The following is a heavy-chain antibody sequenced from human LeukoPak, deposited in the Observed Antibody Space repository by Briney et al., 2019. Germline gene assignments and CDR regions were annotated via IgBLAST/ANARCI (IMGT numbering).Heavy chain of an antibody. Sequence: GGSLRLSCAASGFSFSDYSMTWVRQAPGKGLEWVAVISYDGSNKYYADSVKGRFTISRDNSKNTLYLQMNSLRAEDTAVYYCARTGIGSSWLYDYWGQGTLVTVSS. CDR2: ISYDGSNK. J-gene: IGHJ4*02. D-gene: IGHD6-13*01. V-gene: IGHV3-30*04. CDR1: GFSFSDYS. CDR3: ARTGIGSSWLYDY.